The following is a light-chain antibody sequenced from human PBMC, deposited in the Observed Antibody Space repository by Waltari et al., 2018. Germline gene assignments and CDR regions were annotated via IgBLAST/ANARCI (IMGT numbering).Light chain of an antibody. V-gene: IGLV2-8*01. CDR1: SSDIGGYDY. CDR2: EVS. CDR3: SSYAGSNNFVV. Sequence: QSALTQPPSASGSPGQSVTISCTGTSSDIGGYDYVSWYPQHPGKAPKLMIYEVSKRPSGVPGRFSGSKSGDTASLTVSGLQAEDEADYYCSSYAGSNNFVVFGGGTKVTVL. J-gene: IGLJ2*01.